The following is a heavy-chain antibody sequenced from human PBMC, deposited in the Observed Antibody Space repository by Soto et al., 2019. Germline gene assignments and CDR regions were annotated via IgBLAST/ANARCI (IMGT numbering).Heavy chain of an antibody. CDR3: ARAAYGSGSYHPVVY. Sequence: GGSLRLSCAASGFTFSSYGMHWVRQAPGKGLEWVAVIWYDGSNKYYADSVKGRFTISRDNSKNTLYLQMNSLRAEDTAVYYCARAAYGSGSYHPVVYWGQGTLVTVSS. V-gene: IGHV3-33*01. CDR1: GFTFSSYG. J-gene: IGHJ4*02. CDR2: IWYDGSNK. D-gene: IGHD3-10*01.